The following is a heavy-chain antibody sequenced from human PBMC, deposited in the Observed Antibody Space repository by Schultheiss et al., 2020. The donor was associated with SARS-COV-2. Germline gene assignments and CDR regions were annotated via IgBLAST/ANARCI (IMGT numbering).Heavy chain of an antibody. V-gene: IGHV3-33*08. J-gene: IGHJ6*02. CDR2: IWYDGSNK. Sequence: GGSLRLSCAASGFTFSSYSMNWVRQAPGKGLEWVAVIWYDGSNKYYADSVKGRFTISRDNSKNTLYLQMNSLRAEDTAVYYCARGDMVRGVPYYYYYYGMDVWGQGTTVTVSS. CDR1: GFTFSSYS. CDR3: ARGDMVRGVPYYYYYYGMDV. D-gene: IGHD3-10*01.